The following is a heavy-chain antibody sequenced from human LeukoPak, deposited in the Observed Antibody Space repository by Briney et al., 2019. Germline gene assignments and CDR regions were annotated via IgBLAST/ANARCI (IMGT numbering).Heavy chain of an antibody. D-gene: IGHD4-17*01. CDR1: GFTFSSYA. V-gene: IGHV3-30-3*01. CDR3: ARDPGYGEILWWFDP. J-gene: IGHJ5*02. CDR2: ISYDGSNK. Sequence: PGGSLRLSCAASGFTFSSYAMHWVRQAPGKGLEWVAVISYDGSNKYYADSVKGRFTISRDNSKNTLYLQMNSLRAEDTAVYYCARDPGYGEILWWFDPWGQGTLVTVSS.